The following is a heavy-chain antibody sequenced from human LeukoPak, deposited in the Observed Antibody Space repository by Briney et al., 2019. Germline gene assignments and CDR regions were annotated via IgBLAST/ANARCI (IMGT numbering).Heavy chain of an antibody. CDR1: GYTFTSYA. CDR3: ARDLHDYSNYWFGP. V-gene: IGHV1-69*13. CDR2: IIPIFGTA. Sequence: SVKVSCKASGYTFTSYAISWVRQAPGQGLEWMGGIIPIFGTANYAQKFQGRVTITADESTSTAYMELSSLRSEDTAVYYCARDLHDYSNYWFGPWGQGTLVTVSS. D-gene: IGHD4-11*01. J-gene: IGHJ5*02.